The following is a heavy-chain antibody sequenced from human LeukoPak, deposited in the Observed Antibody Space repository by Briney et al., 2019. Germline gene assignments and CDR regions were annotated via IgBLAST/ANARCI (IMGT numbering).Heavy chain of an antibody. D-gene: IGHD3-10*01. CDR2: IYYSGST. CDR1: GGSISSYY. V-gene: IGHV4-59*01. Sequence: KASDTLSLTCTVSGGSISSYYWSWIRQPPGKGLEWIGYIYYSGSTNYNPSLKSRVTISVDTSKNQFSLKLSSVTAADTAVYYCARGTMVRGVIDHYYFDYWGQGTLVTVSS. CDR3: ARGTMVRGVIDHYYFDY. J-gene: IGHJ4*02.